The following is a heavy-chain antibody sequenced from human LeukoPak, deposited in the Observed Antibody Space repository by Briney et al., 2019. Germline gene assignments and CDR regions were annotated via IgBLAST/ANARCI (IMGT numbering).Heavy chain of an antibody. D-gene: IGHD5-12*01. J-gene: IGHJ4*02. V-gene: IGHV3-7*05. CDR1: GFTFSSYW. CDR2: IKQDGSGK. Sequence: PGGSLRLSCAASGFTFSSYWMTWVHRAPGKGLEWVANIKQDGSGKYYVDSVKGRFTISRDNAKNSLFLQMNSLRVEDTAVYYCAGGQGWLLDYWGQGTLLTVSS. CDR3: AGGQGWLLDY.